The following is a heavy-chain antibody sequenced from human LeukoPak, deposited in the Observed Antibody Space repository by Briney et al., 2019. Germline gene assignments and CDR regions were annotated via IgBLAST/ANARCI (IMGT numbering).Heavy chain of an antibody. CDR1: GVSFSGYY. Sequence: SETLSLTCAVYGVSFSGYYWSWIRQPPGKELEWIGGINHSGSTNYNPSLKSRVTISVDTSKNPSSLKLSSVTAADTAVYYCARGTLVVVVADTAYYYYYMDVWGKGTTVTVSS. CDR3: ARGTLVVVVADTAYYYYYMDV. CDR2: INHSGST. V-gene: IGHV4-34*01. D-gene: IGHD2-15*01. J-gene: IGHJ6*03.